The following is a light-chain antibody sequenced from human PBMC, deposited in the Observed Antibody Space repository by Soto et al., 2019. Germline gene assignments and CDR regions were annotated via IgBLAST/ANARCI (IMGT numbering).Light chain of an antibody. J-gene: IGKJ1*01. CDR2: TAS. Sequence: DIQMTQSPSTRSASVGDTVTITIRDSQSFSNWLAWYQQKPGKAPNFLIYTASTLESEVPSRFSGSGSGTEFTLTISRLQPDDFATYYCQQYTSYSWTFGQGTKVEIK. CDR3: QQYTSYSWT. CDR1: QSFSNW. V-gene: IGKV1-5*03.